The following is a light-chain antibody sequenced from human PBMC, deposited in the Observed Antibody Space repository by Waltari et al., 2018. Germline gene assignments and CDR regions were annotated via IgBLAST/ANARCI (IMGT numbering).Light chain of an antibody. Sequence: QSALTQPASVSGSPGQSITISCTGSSSDIGGYNYVSWYQQHPDTAPKLILYDVTNRPSGVSHRFSASKSGNTASLSISGLQADDEAVYHCSSYAGSSTVVFGGGTKLTVL. J-gene: IGLJ2*01. CDR3: SSYAGSSTVV. CDR2: DVT. CDR1: SSDIGGYNY. V-gene: IGLV2-14*03.